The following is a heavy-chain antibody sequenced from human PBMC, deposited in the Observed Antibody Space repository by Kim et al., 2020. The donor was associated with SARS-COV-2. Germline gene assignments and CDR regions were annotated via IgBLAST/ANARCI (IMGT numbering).Heavy chain of an antibody. CDR3: VSLGFGPIQMAISYGMDV. J-gene: IGHJ6*02. CDR2: ISGTGRDI. CDR1: GVTFRNNG. Sequence: GGSLRLSCVGSGVTFRNNGMGWVRQAPGKGLEWVSGISGTGRDIYYTDPVKGRFTISRDNAKNTVYLHMSSLRGDDTALYYCVSLGFGPIQMAISYGMDVWGRGTTVTVSS. D-gene: IGHD5-18*01. V-gene: IGHV3-23*01.